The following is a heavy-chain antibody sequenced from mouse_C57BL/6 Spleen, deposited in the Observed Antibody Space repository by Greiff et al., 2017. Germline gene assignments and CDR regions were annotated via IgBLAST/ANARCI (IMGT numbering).Heavy chain of an antibody. D-gene: IGHD2-5*01. CDR3: ARDYSNPAGFAY. CDR1: GYAFSSSW. CDR2: IYPGDGDT. Sequence: VQRVESGPELVKPGASVKISCKASGYAFSSSWMNWVKQRPGKGLEWIGRIYPGDGDTNYNGKFKGKATLTADKSSSTAYMQLSSLTSEDSAVYFCARDYSNPAGFAYWGQGTLVTVSA. V-gene: IGHV1-82*01. J-gene: IGHJ3*01.